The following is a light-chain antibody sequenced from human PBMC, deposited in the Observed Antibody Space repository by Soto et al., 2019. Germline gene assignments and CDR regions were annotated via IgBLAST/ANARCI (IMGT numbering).Light chain of an antibody. CDR3: SSYTSSSTLYV. J-gene: IGLJ1*01. CDR1: SSDVGGYNY. CDR2: DVS. V-gene: IGLV2-14*01. Sequence: QSVLTQPASVSGSPGQSITISCTGTSSDVGGYNYVSWYQQHPGKAPKLMIYDVSNRPSGVSNRFSGSKSGNTASLTISGLQAEDESDYYCSSYTSSSTLYVFETGTK.